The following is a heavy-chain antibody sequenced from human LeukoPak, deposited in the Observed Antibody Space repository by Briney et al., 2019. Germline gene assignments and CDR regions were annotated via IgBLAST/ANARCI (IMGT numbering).Heavy chain of an antibody. J-gene: IGHJ4*02. V-gene: IGHV3-23*01. CDR3: AKQKSGSYPLDY. CDR2: ISGSGGST. CDR1: GFTFSSYW. Sequence: QTGGSLRLSCAASGFTFSSYWMSWVRQAPGKGLEWVSAISGSGGSTYYADSVKGRFTISRDNSKNTLYLQMNSLRAEDTAVYYCAKQKSGSYPLDYWGQGTLVTVSS. D-gene: IGHD1-26*01.